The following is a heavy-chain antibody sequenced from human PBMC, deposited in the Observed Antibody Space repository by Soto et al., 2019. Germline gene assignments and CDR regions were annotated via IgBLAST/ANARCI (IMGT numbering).Heavy chain of an antibody. V-gene: IGHV1-46*03. CDR1: GYTFTSYY. CDR3: ARDLMDSGYGSHFDY. Sequence: GASVKVSCKASGYTFTSYYMHWVRQAPGQGLEWMGIINPSGGSTSYAQKFQGRVTMTRDTSTSTVYMELSSLRSEDTAVYYCARDLMDSGYGSHFDYWGQGTLVTVSS. CDR2: INPSGGST. D-gene: IGHD5-12*01. J-gene: IGHJ4*02.